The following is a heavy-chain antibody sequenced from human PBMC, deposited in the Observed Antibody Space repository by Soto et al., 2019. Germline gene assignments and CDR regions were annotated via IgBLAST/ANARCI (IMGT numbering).Heavy chain of an antibody. V-gene: IGHV2-5*02. Sequence: QLTLKESGPALVKPPQTLTLTCTFSGFSLTTSGLGVGWFRQPPGKAREWLALIYWDDDKRYSPSLRSRLTITKDASKNKVVLTKSNMYHVDTGTYVWAYSQYYYVLTGFSYWGQGTLVTVSS. CDR1: GFSLTTSGLG. D-gene: IGHD3-9*01. CDR2: IYWDDDK. CDR3: AYSQYYYVLTGFSY. J-gene: IGHJ4*02.